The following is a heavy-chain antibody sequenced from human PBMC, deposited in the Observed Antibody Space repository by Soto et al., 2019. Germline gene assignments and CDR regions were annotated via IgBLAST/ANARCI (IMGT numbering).Heavy chain of an antibody. Sequence: PGGSLRLSCAASGFTFSNAWMSWVRQAPGKGLEWVGRIKSKTDGGTTDYAAPVKGRFTISRDDSKNTLYLQMNSLKTEDTAVYYCTTGPTSGSGSYYNSIQLDYWGQGTLVTVSS. D-gene: IGHD3-10*01. CDR2: IKSKTDGGTT. V-gene: IGHV3-15*01. J-gene: IGHJ4*02. CDR1: GFTFSNAW. CDR3: TTGPTSGSGSYYNSIQLDY.